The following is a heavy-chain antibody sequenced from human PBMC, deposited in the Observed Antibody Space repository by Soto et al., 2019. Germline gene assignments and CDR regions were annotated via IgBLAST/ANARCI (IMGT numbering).Heavy chain of an antibody. V-gene: IGHV4-61*01. D-gene: IGHD1-1*01. CDR2: IYYSGST. CDR3: AGSYNWNDEDGFYYYYYGMDV. Sequence: SETLSLTCTVSGGSVSSGSYYWSWIRQPPGKGLEWIGYIYYSGSTNYNPSLKSRVTISVDTSKNQFSLKLSSVTAADTAVYYCAGSYNWNDEDGFYYYYYGMDVWGQGTTVTVSS. CDR1: GGSVSSGSYY. J-gene: IGHJ6*02.